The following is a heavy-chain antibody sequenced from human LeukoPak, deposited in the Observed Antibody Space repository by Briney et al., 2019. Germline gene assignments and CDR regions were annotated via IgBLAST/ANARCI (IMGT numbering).Heavy chain of an antibody. V-gene: IGHV3-30*02. D-gene: IGHD3-9*01. CDR1: GFTFGTYG. CDR2: IWHNGSKK. CDR3: VRDLLTLPQKYFDS. J-gene: IGHJ4*02. Sequence: QPGGSLRLSCAGSGFTFGTYGMHRVRQAPGKGLEWVAFIWHNGSKKFYGDSAKGRFTISRDNSKNTMDLQMSSLRVEDTAVYYCVRDLLTLPQKYFDSWGQGTLVSISS.